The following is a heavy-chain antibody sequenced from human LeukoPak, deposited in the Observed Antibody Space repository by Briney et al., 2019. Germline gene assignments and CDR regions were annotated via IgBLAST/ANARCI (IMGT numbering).Heavy chain of an antibody. CDR3: VMPIFGVAYYFDY. Sequence: ASVKVSCKASGYTFTTNGISWVRQAPGQGLEWMGWISTYNGNTDYAQKLQGRVTMTTDTSASTAYMELRSPRSDDTAVYYCVMPIFGVAYYFDYWGQGTLVTVSS. J-gene: IGHJ4*02. CDR1: GYTFTTNG. CDR2: ISTYNGNT. V-gene: IGHV1-18*01. D-gene: IGHD3-3*01.